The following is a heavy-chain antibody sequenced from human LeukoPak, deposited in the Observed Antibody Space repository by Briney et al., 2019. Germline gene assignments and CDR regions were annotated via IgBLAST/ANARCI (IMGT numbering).Heavy chain of an antibody. Sequence: GGSLRLSCAASGFSFSSYGMHWVRQAPGKGLEWVAVISYDGSNKDYADSVKGRFTISRDNSKNTLYLQMNSLRGEDTAVYYCARDYQYYDILTGYYKTEYFQHWGQGTLVTVSS. CDR1: GFSFSSYG. CDR3: ARDYQYYDILTGYYKTEYFQH. J-gene: IGHJ1*01. V-gene: IGHV3-30*03. CDR2: ISYDGSNK. D-gene: IGHD3-9*01.